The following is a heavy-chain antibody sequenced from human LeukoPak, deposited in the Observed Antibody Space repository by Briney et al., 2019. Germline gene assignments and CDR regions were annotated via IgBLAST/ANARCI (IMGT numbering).Heavy chain of an antibody. CDR1: GFTFSSYS. D-gene: IGHD3-10*01. CDR2: ISSSSSYI. J-gene: IGHJ4*02. CDR3: AREDPNYYGSGSSDY. Sequence: GGSLRLSCAASGFTFSSYSMNWVREAPGKGLEWVSSISSSSSYIYYADSVKGRFTISRDNAKNSLYLQMNSLRAEDTAVYYCAREDPNYYGSGSSDYWGQGTLVTVSS. V-gene: IGHV3-21*01.